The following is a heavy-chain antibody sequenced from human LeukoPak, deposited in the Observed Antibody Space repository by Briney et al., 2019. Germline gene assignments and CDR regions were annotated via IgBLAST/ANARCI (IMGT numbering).Heavy chain of an antibody. D-gene: IGHD2-21*02. J-gene: IGHJ2*01. Sequence: SGPTLVNPTQTLTLTCTFSGFSLRTPGVGVGWIRQPPGKALEWLALIYWDDDKRYSPSLKSRLTITKDTSKNQVVLTMTNVDHVDTATYYCVHRLRAPECGADCYYWYFDLWGRGTLVTVSS. V-gene: IGHV2-5*02. CDR1: GFSLRTPGVG. CDR3: VHRLRAPECGADCYYWYFDL. CDR2: IYWDDDK.